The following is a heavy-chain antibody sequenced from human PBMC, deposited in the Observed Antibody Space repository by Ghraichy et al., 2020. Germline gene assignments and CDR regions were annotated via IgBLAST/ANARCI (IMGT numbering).Heavy chain of an antibody. CDR1: GGSISSSSYY. V-gene: IGHV4-39*01. Sequence: SETLSLTCTVSGGSISSSSYYWGWIRQPPGKGLEWIGSIYYSGSTYYNPSLKSRVTISVDTSKNQFSLKLSSVTAADTAVYYCARHPYYHNWFDPWGQGTLVTVSS. CDR2: IYYSGST. D-gene: IGHD2-21*01. J-gene: IGHJ5*02. CDR3: ARHPYYHNWFDP.